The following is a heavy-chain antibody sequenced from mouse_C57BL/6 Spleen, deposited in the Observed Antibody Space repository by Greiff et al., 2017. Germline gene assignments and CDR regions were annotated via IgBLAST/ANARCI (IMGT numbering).Heavy chain of an antibody. CDR3: ARAPYGNSAWFAY. CDR1: GFTFSSYA. J-gene: IGHJ3*01. D-gene: IGHD2-1*01. Sequence: EVKLQESGGGLVKPGGSLKLSCAASGFTFSSYAMSWVRQTPEKRLEWVATISDGGSYTYYPDNVKGRFTISRDNAKNNLYLQMSHLKSEDTAMYYCARAPYGNSAWFAYWGQGTLVTVSA. V-gene: IGHV5-4*03. CDR2: ISDGGSYT.